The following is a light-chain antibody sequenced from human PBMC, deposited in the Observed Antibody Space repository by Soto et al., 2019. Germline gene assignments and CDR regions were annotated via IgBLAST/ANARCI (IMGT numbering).Light chain of an antibody. CDR2: AAS. V-gene: IGKV1-8*01. CDR1: QGISSY. Sequence: AIRMTQSPSSFSASTGDRVTITCRASQGISSYLAWYQQKPGKAPKLLIYAASNLKSGVRSRFSGSGSGTDFTLTISCLQSEDFATYYCQQYYSYPHPFGQGTKVEIK. J-gene: IGKJ1*01. CDR3: QQYYSYPHP.